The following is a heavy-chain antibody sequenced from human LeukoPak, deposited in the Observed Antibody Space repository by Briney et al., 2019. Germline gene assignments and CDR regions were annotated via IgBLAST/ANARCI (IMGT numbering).Heavy chain of an antibody. CDR2: IYCSGST. J-gene: IGHJ6*03. CDR1: GGSISSDNYY. CDR3: ARVRTAAPTYYYYMDV. D-gene: IGHD2-2*01. Sequence: SQTLSLTCTVSGGSISSDNYYWSWIRQPPGKGLEWIGYIYCSGSTYYNPALKSRVTISVDTSKSQFSLKLSSVAAADAAVYYCARVRTAAPTYYYYMDVWGKGTTVAVSS. V-gene: IGHV4-30-4*08.